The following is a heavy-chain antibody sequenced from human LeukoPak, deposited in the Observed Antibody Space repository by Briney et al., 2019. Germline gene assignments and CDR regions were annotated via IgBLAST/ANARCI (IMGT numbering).Heavy chain of an antibody. J-gene: IGHJ4*02. V-gene: IGHV1-2*02. CDR2: MNSNSGGT. Sequence: GASEKVSCKTSGYTFTAYDIHWLREGPGQGLEWMGWMNSNSGGTKYAQTFQGRVTLTRDTSISPAYLEPSSLTSDDTAVYFCARQGSNSSGWYPVDDWGQGTLVTVSS. CDR1: GYTFTAYD. CDR3: ARQGSNSSGWYPVDD. D-gene: IGHD6-19*01.